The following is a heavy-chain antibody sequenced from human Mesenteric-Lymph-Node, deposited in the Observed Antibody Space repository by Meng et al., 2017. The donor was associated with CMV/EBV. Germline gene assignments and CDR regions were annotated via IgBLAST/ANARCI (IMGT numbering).Heavy chain of an antibody. CDR3: AKDRYGERGDFDY. Sequence: GESLKISCAASGFTFGAYEMNWVRQAPGKGLQWLSYISSSGSTIYYADSVKGRFTISRDNSKNTLYLQMNSLRAEDTAVYYCAKDRYGERGDFDYWGQGTLVTVSS. J-gene: IGHJ4*02. V-gene: IGHV3-48*03. D-gene: IGHD4-17*01. CDR1: GFTFGAYE. CDR2: ISSSGSTI.